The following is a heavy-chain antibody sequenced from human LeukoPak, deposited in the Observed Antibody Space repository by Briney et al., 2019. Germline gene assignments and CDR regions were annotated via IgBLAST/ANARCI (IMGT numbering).Heavy chain of an antibody. CDR1: GASISANNYY. CDR2: IYTDGIT. Sequence: SETLSLTCSVSGASISANNYYWTWIRQPAGKGLEWIGRIYTDGITNYSPSLKSRVTIFLDKPKNQFSLKLTSMTAADSAVYYCARFAFSSLRLDYWGQGAQVIVSS. V-gene: IGHV4-61*02. D-gene: IGHD3-16*01. J-gene: IGHJ4*02. CDR3: ARFAFSSLRLDY.